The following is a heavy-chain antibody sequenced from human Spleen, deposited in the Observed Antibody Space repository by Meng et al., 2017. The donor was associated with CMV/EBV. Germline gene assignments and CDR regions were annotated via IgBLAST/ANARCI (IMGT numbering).Heavy chain of an antibody. Sequence: VQVQQWRAGLLKSSVTLSLTGAVYGGSLSGSCCRWIRQPPGKGLEWIGEINHSGSTNYNPSLTSRVTISVDTSTNQFSLKLSSVTAADTAVYSCARVYAYYDSSGYYSRYFDYWGQGTLVTVSS. D-gene: IGHD3-22*01. V-gene: IGHV4-34*01. CDR2: INHSGST. CDR1: GGSLSGSC. J-gene: IGHJ4*02. CDR3: ARVYAYYDSSGYYSRYFDY.